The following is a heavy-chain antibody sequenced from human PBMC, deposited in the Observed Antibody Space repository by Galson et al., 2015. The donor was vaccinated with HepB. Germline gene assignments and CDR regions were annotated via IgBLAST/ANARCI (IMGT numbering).Heavy chain of an antibody. Sequence: QSGAEVKKPGESLRISCKGSGYSFTSYWISWVRQMPGKGLEWMGRIDPSDSYTNYSPSFQGHVTISADKSISTAYLQWSSLKASDTAMYYCARLSTQYSSGWYISTDYYGMDVWGQGTTVTVSS. J-gene: IGHJ6*02. D-gene: IGHD6-19*01. CDR3: ARLSTQYSSGWYISTDYYGMDV. CDR1: GYSFTSYW. V-gene: IGHV5-10-1*01. CDR2: IDPSDSYT.